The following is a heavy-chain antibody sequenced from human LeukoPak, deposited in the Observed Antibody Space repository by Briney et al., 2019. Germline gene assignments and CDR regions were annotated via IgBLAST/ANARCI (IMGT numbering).Heavy chain of an antibody. J-gene: IGHJ4*02. D-gene: IGHD5-12*01. CDR2: ISWNSAYI. V-gene: IGHV3-9*01. CDR1: GFIFHHYA. Sequence: TGGSLRLSCAASGFIFHHYAIHWVRQVPGKGLEWVSGISWNSAYIGYADSVKGRFTISRDNAKNSVYLQMNSLRAEDTALYYCAKDKAPLYSGYDWDLDFWGQGTMVTVSS. CDR3: AKDKAPLYSGYDWDLDF.